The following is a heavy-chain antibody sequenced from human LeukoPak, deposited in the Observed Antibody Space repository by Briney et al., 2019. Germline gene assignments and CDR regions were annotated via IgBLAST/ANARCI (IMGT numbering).Heavy chain of an antibody. J-gene: IGHJ3*02. D-gene: IGHD2-2*02. CDR1: GYTFTSYG. Sequence: GPSVKVSCKASGYTFTSYGISWVRQAPGQGLEWMVWISAYNGNTNYAQKLQGRVTMTTDTSTSTAYMELRSLRSDDTAVYYCARELPAAIGSDAFDIWDQGTTVTVSS. V-gene: IGHV1-18*01. CDR2: ISAYNGNT. CDR3: ARELPAAIGSDAFDI.